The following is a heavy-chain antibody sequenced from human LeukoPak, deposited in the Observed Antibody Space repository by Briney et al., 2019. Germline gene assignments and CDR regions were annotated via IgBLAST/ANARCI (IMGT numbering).Heavy chain of an antibody. J-gene: IGHJ4*02. V-gene: IGHV3-23*01. CDR2: ISGSGVST. CDR3: AKATPPIWFGELGPFDY. Sequence: GGSLRLSCAASGFTFSSYAMSWVRQAPGKGLEWVSAISGSGVSTYYADSVKGRFTISRDNSKNTLYLQMNSLRAEDTAVYYCAKATPPIWFGELGPFDYWGQGTLVTVSS. CDR1: GFTFSSYA. D-gene: IGHD3-10*01.